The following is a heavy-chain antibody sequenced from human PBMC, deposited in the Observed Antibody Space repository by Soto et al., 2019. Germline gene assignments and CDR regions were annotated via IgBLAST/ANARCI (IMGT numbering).Heavy chain of an antibody. V-gene: IGHV1-18*01. CDR1: GYTFTSYG. J-gene: IGHJ3*02. CDR2: ISAYNGNT. Sequence: ASVKVSCKASGYTFTSYGISWVRQAPEQGLEWMGWISAYNGNTNDAQKLQGRVTMTTDTSTSTAYMELRSLRSDDTAVYYCAREVASAAAFDIWGQGTMVTVSS. CDR3: AREVASAAAFDI. D-gene: IGHD2-15*01.